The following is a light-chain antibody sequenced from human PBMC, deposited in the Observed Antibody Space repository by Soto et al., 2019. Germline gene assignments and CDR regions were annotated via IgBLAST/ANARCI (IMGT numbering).Light chain of an antibody. CDR1: QTVGRDY. V-gene: IGKV3-20*01. CDR2: DTS. J-gene: IGKJ1*01. CDR3: QQYASPPVT. Sequence: EIVLTQSPGTLSLSPGERATLSCRASQTVGRDYLGWYQQKPGQAPRLLIYDTSYMATGISDRFSGSGSGTEFTLTISRLEPEDFAVYFCQQYASPPVTFGQGTRVEIK.